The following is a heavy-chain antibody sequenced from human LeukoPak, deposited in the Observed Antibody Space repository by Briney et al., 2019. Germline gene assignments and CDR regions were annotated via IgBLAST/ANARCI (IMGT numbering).Heavy chain of an antibody. CDR2: INPNSGGT. D-gene: IGHD2-2*02. J-gene: IGHJ5*02. V-gene: IGHV1-2*02. CDR3: ARAGLKYQLLYGWFDP. Sequence: GASVKVSCKASGYTFTGYYMHWVRQAPGQGLEWMGWINPNSGGTNYAQKFQGRVTMTRDTSIGTAYMELSRLRSDDTAVYYCARAGLKYQLLYGWFDPWGQGTLVTVSS. CDR1: GYTFTGYY.